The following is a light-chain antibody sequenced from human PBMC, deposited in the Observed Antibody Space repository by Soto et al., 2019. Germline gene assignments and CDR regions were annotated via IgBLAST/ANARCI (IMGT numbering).Light chain of an antibody. J-gene: IGKJ4*01. Sequence: DIQMTQSPSSVSVSVGDRVTITCRASQGISNWLACYQQKPGKAPNLLIYGASTLQSGVPSRFSGSGSGTDFTLTIRSLQAEAFATSSCQHPNPFPPTFGGGTKVEI. CDR1: QGISNW. CDR2: GAS. V-gene: IGKV1D-12*01. CDR3: QHPNPFPPT.